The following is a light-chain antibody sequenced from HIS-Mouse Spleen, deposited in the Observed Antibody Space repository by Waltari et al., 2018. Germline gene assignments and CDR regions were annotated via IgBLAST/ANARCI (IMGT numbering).Light chain of an antibody. CDR2: DVS. CDR1: SSDVGGYHY. Sequence: QSALTQPASVSGSPGQSLTISCTGTSSDVGGYHYVSWYQQHPGKAPKLMIYDVSNRPSGVSNRFSGSKSGNTASLTISGLQAEDEADYYCSSYTSSSTLYVFGTGTKVTVL. J-gene: IGLJ1*01. V-gene: IGLV2-14*03. CDR3: SSYTSSSTLYV.